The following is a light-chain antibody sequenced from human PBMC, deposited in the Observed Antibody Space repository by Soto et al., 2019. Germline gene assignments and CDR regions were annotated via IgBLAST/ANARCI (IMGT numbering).Light chain of an antibody. J-gene: IGKJ5*01. CDR3: QQYNNWPPIT. Sequence: EKVMTQSPAALSGSPGGRTTLACRASQSVSRDLAWYQQKPGQAPRLLIYGASTRATGIPARFSGSGSGTEFTLTISSLQSEDFAVYYCQQYNNWPPITFGQGTRLEIK. CDR1: QSVSRD. CDR2: GAS. V-gene: IGKV3-15*01.